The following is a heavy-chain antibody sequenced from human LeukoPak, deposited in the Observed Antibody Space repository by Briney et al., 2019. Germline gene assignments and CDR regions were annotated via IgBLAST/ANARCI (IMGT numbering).Heavy chain of an antibody. CDR1: GYTFTSYA. CDR3: ARPGEVGATEDFDY. CDR2: INTNTRNP. Sequence: ASVKVSFKASGYTFTSYAMNWVRQAPGQWLEWMGWINTNTRNPTYAQGFTGRVVFSLDTSVSTAYLQISSLKAEDTAVYYCARPGEVGATEDFDYWGQGTLVTVSS. J-gene: IGHJ4*02. V-gene: IGHV7-4-1*02. D-gene: IGHD1-26*01.